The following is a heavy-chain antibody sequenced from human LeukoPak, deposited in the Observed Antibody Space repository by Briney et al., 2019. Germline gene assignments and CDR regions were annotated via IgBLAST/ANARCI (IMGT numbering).Heavy chain of an antibody. CDR3: ARGPSGYHNT. Sequence: GGSLRLSCAASGFTFSSYTMNWVRQAPGRGLEWVSGIRGGGTNTYYADSVKGRFTISRDNAKNSLYLQMNSLRAEDTAVYYCARGPSGYHNTGGQGTLVTVSS. D-gene: IGHD5-12*01. J-gene: IGHJ4*02. V-gene: IGHV3-23*01. CDR1: GFTFSSYT. CDR2: IRGGGTNT.